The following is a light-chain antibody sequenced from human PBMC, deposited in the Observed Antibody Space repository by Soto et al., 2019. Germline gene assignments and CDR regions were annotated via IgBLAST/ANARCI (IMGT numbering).Light chain of an antibody. CDR3: SSYAGSDNVI. J-gene: IGLJ2*01. V-gene: IGLV2-8*01. CDR2: EVN. CDR1: SSDVGGFDY. Sequence: QSVLTQPPSASGSPGQSVTISCTGTSSDVGGFDYVSWYQQHPGKAPKLMIFEVNKRPSGVPDRFSGSKSGNTASLTVSGLQADDEGDYHCSSYAGSDNVIFGGGTQLTVL.